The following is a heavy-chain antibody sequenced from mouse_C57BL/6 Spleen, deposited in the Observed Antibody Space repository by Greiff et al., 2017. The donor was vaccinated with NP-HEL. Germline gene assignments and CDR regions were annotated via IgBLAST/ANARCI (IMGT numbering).Heavy chain of an antibody. J-gene: IGHJ2*01. CDR1: GFTFSDYY. D-gene: IGHD2-4*01. V-gene: IGHV5-16*01. Sequence: EVQLVESEGGLVQPGSSMKLSCTASGFTFSDYYMAWVRQVPEKGLEWVANINYDGSSTYYLDSLKSRFIISRDNAKNILYLQMSSLKSEDTATYYCARGDYDFYYFDYWGQGTTLTVSS. CDR2: INYDGSST. CDR3: ARGDYDFYYFDY.